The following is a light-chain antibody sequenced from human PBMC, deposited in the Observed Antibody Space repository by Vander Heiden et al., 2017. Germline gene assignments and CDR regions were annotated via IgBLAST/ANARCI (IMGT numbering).Light chain of an antibody. CDR2: AAS. CDR3: QQSYSTST. CDR1: QGVSSY. J-gene: IGKJ3*01. Sequence: DTQMTQSPSSLSASVGDRVTITCRASQGVSSYLNWYQQKPGKAPKLLIYAASSLQTGVPSRFSGRGSGTDFTLTISRLQPEDFATYYCQQSYSTSTFGHGTKVDIK. V-gene: IGKV1-39*01.